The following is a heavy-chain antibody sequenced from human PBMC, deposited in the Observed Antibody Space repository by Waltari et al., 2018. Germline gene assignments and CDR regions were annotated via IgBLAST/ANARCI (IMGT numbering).Heavy chain of an antibody. CDR1: GYTFTSYA. J-gene: IGHJ5*02. D-gene: IGHD1-26*01. CDR2: RKTGTGNQ. V-gene: IGHV7-4-1*02. CDR3: AKDQSYDRGRYYWFDP. Sequence: QVQLVQSGSELKKPGDSVKVSCKPSGYTFTSYAMNWVRQAPGQGLGRMGWRKTGTGNQTEATDFNGRFVCPVDTSVSTAYLQISSLKAEDTAVYYGAKDQSYDRGRYYWFDPWGQGTLVTVSS.